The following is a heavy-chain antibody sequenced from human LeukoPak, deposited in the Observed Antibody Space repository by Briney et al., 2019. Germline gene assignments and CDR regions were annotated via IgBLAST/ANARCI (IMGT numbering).Heavy chain of an antibody. D-gene: IGHD6-19*01. CDR1: GFTFSSYW. J-gene: IGHJ4*02. CDR2: IKQDGNEK. CDR3: ARTGGSSGWYSPAPLKYYFDY. Sequence: GGSLRLSCAASGFTFSSYWMSWVRQAPGKGLEWVANIKQDGNEKYYVDSVKGRFSISRDNAKNSLYLQMNSLRAEDTAVYYCARTGGSSGWYSPAPLKYYFDYWGQGTLVTVSS. V-gene: IGHV3-7*01.